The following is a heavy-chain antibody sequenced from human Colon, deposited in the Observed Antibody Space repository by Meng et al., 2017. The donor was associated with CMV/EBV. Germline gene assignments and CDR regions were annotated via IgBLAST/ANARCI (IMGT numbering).Heavy chain of an antibody. D-gene: IGHD1-1*01. V-gene: IGHV3-23*03. CDR1: GFTFSAFS. Sequence: GGSLRLSCSDSGFTFSAFSMNWVRQTPSKGLEWVSIIYQDGRQFYADSVKGRFTISRDNSRDTVYLQMTDLRADDTATYFCAKDWTQDGLFTFDFWGRGTVVTVSS. CDR3: AKDWTQDGLFTFDF. CDR2: IYQDGRQ. J-gene: IGHJ4*02.